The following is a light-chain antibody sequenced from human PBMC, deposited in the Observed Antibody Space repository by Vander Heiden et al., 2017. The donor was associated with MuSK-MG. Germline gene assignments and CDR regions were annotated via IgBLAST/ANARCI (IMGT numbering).Light chain of an antibody. V-gene: IGKV1-39*01. CDR3: QHSVSTPPP. Sequence: DIQMTQSPSSLSASVGDRVTITCRGSQSISLYLNWYQQKPGKAPHLLIYVTSSLQSGVPSSFSGSGSGTDFTLTISSLQPEDFATYYCQHSVSTPPPFGQGTLLDIK. CDR2: VTS. J-gene: IGKJ5*01. CDR1: QSISLY.